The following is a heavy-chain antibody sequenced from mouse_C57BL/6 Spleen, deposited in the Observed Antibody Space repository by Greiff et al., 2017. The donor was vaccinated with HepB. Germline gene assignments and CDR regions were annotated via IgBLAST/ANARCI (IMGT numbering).Heavy chain of an antibody. D-gene: IGHD1-1*01. CDR3: ARSSLLLRYYFDY. CDR2: ISDGGSYT. V-gene: IGHV5-4*03. Sequence: EVRLVESGGGLVKPGGSLKLSCAASGFTFSSYAMSWVRQTPEKRLEWVATISDGGSYTYYPDNVKGRFTISRDNAKNNLYLQMSHLKSEDTAMYYCARSSLLLRYYFDYWGQGTTLTVSS. CDR1: GFTFSSYA. J-gene: IGHJ2*01.